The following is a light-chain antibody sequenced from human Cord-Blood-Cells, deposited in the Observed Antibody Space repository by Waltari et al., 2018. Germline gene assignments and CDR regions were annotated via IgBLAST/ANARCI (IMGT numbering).Light chain of an antibody. CDR2: DTS. Sequence: QTVFTQEPLLSLCPGGTVTRSCACSTGELSRGHSLHWFQQKPGQAPRTLIYDTSNKHSWTPARFSGSLLGGKAALTLSGAQPEDEAEYYCLLSYSGARVFGGGTKLTVL. CDR3: LLSYSGARV. J-gene: IGLJ3*02. V-gene: IGLV7-46*01. CDR1: TGELSRGHS.